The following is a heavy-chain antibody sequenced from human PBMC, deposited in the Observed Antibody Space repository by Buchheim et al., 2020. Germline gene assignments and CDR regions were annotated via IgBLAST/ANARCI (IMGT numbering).Heavy chain of an antibody. CDR1: GDSISSGAYY. D-gene: IGHD1-26*01. J-gene: IGHJ6*02. CDR2: IYYSGST. V-gene: IGHV4-31*03. Sequence: QVQLQESGPGLVRPSQTLSLTCIVSGDSISSGAYYWSWIRQHPGKGLEWIGYIYYSGSTYYNPSLKSRVTISLDTSTHQFYLKLSSVTAADTAVYYCARDWEARGTDVWGQGTT. CDR3: ARDWEARGTDV.